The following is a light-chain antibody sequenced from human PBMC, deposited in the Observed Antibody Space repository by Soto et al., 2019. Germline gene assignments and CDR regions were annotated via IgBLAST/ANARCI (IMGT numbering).Light chain of an antibody. V-gene: IGKV1-27*01. Sequence: DIQMTQSPSSLSASVGDRVTITCRASRGISNYLAWYQQKPGKVPKLLIFAASTLQSGVPSRFSGGGSGTDFTLTINSLQPEDVATYYCQKYNSAPPYTFGQGTKLEIK. CDR2: AAS. CDR1: RGISNY. CDR3: QKYNSAPPYT. J-gene: IGKJ2*01.